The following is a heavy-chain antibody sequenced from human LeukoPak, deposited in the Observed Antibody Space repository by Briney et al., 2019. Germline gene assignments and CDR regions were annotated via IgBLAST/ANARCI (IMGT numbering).Heavy chain of an antibody. V-gene: IGHV4-34*01. J-gene: IGHJ6*03. CDR2: INHSGST. Sequence: PSETLSLTCTVSGGSISSYYWSWIRQPPGKGLEWIGEINHSGSTNYNPSLKSRVTISVDTSKNQFSLKLSSVTAADTAVYYCARGREDIVVVVAAGTQDYYYYYYMDVWGKGTTVTVSS. D-gene: IGHD2-15*01. CDR1: GGSISSYY. CDR3: ARGREDIVVVVAAGTQDYYYYYYMDV.